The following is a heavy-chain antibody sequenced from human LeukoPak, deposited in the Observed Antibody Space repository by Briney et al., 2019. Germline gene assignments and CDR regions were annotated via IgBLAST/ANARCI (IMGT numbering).Heavy chain of an antibody. CDR1: GGSLGSSSYY. CDR3: AAENGNFWIGYHYFED. V-gene: IGHV4-39*01. D-gene: IGHD3-3*01. J-gene: IGHJ4*02. CDR2: ICFDGNS. Sequence: SETLSLTCTVSGGSLGSSSYYWGWIRQPPGKDLEWIGTICFDGNSFYNPSLKSRVTISIDMSKNQFSLKLSSVTAADTAIYYCAAENGNFWIGYHYFEDWGQGTLVSVSS.